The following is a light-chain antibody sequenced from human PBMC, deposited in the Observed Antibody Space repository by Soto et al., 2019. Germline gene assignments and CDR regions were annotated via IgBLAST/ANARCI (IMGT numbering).Light chain of an antibody. V-gene: IGKV1-5*01. Sequence: DIQMTQSPSTLSASVGDTVTFTCRASQSVSSWLAWYQQKPGEAPKLLIYDASALESGVPSRFSGSGSGTKFTLTISSLQPDDFATYYCQQYNSYSGTFGQGTKVDIK. CDR2: DAS. CDR3: QQYNSYSGT. J-gene: IGKJ1*01. CDR1: QSVSSW.